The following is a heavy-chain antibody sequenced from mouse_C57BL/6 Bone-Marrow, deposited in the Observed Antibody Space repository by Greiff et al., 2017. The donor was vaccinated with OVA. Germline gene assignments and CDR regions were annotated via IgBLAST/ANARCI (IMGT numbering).Heavy chain of an antibody. J-gene: IGHJ2*01. V-gene: IGHV1-69*01. CDR2: IDPSDSYT. CDR1: GYTFTSYW. Sequence: QVQLQQPGAELVMPGASVKLSCKASGYTFTSYWMHWVKQRPGQGLEWIGEIDPSDSYTNYNQKFKGKSTLTVDKSSSTAYMQLSSLTSEDSAVYDCEREGIWAVYFDYWGQGTTLTVSA. CDR3: EREGIWAVYFDY. D-gene: IGHD1-1*02.